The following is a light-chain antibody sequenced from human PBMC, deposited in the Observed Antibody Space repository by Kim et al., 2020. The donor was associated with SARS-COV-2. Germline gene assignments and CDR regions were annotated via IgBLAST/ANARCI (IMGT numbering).Light chain of an antibody. J-gene: IGKJ1*01. Sequence: SPGERATLSRRASQSVSSSYLAWYQQKTGQAPRLLIFGASSRATGIPDRFSGSGSGTDFTLTISRLEPEDFAVYYCQQYGNSPRTFGQGTKVDIK. CDR2: GAS. CDR1: QSVSSSY. CDR3: QQYGNSPRT. V-gene: IGKV3-20*01.